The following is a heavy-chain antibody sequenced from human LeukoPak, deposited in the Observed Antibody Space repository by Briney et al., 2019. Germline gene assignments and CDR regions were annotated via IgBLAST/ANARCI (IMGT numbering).Heavy chain of an antibody. J-gene: IGHJ3*02. CDR1: GYTFTSYY. Sequence: GASVKVSCKASGYTFTSYYIHWVRQAPGQGREWMGIINPTGGSTIYAQRFQGRFTMTRDKSTSSVYMDLSTLTSEDTAVYYCARAEWSLGGHDAFDIWGQGTMVTVSS. CDR2: INPTGGST. V-gene: IGHV1-46*01. D-gene: IGHD3-3*01. CDR3: ARAEWSLGGHDAFDI.